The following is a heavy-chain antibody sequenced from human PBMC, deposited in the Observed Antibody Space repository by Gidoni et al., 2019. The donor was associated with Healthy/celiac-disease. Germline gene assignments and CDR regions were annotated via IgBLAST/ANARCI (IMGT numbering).Heavy chain of an antibody. V-gene: IGHV3-73*02. CDR2: IRSKANSYAT. D-gene: IGHD3-10*01. J-gene: IGHJ4*02. CDR3: TGSGSSQKVAY. CDR1: GFTFSGSA. Sequence: EVQLVESGGGLVQPGGSLRLSCAASGFTFSGSAMHWVRQASGKGLEWVGRIRSKANSYATAYAASVKGRFTISRDDSKNTAYLQMNSLKTEDTAVYYCTGSGSSQKVAYWGQGTLVTVSS.